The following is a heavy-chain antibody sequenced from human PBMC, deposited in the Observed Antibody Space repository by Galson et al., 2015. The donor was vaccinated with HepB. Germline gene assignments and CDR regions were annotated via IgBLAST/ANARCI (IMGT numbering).Heavy chain of an antibody. CDR3: ARDGYLGLVYYFDY. CDR1: GDSVSSDSSA. J-gene: IGHJ4*02. CDR2: TYYRSQWYH. D-gene: IGHD6-25*01. Sequence: CAISGDSVSSDSSAWNWIRQSPSRGLEWLGRTYYRSQWYHDYSGSLQSRITINAETSTNQFFLQLDSVTPEDTAVYYRARDGYLGLVYYFDYWGPGILVTVS. V-gene: IGHV6-1*01.